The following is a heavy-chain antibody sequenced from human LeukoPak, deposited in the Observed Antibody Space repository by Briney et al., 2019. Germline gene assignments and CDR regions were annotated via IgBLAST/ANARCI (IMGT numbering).Heavy chain of an antibody. CDR3: ARDRGAYCGGDCYLGFDY. J-gene: IGHJ4*01. D-gene: IGHD2-21*02. V-gene: IGHV3-21*01. Sequence: GGSLRLSCAASGFTFSSHTMNWVRQAPGTGLEWVSSIAGSSGYISFADSVKGRFTISRDNAKKSLYLQMTSLTAEDTAVYYCARDRGAYCGGDCYLGFDYWGRGTLVTVSS. CDR2: IAGSSGYI. CDR1: GFTFSSHT.